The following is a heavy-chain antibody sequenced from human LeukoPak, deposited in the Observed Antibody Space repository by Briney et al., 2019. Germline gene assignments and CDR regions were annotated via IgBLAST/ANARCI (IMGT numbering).Heavy chain of an antibody. CDR2: IFYTGST. J-gene: IGHJ1*01. CDR3: ARDRFSSSWSEDPYAEYFQH. D-gene: IGHD6-13*01. CDR1: SGSISTSNYY. Sequence: SETLSLTCTVSSGSISTSNYYWGWVRQPPGKALEWIGNIFYTGSTYYSPSLKSRVTISVDTSKNQFSLKLSSVTAADTAVYYCARDRFSSSWSEDPYAEYFQHWGQGTLVTVSS. V-gene: IGHV4-39*07.